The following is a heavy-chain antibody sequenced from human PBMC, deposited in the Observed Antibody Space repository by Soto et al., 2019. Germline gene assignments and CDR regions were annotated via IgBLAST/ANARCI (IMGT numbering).Heavy chain of an antibody. CDR3: ARSLRDGYNYRGAFDI. J-gene: IGHJ3*02. D-gene: IGHD1-1*01. Sequence: GESLKISCQGSGYSFTSYWIGWVRQMPRKGLEWMEIIYPGDSDTRYSPSFQGQVTISADKSISTAYLQWSSLKASDTAMYYCARSLRDGYNYRGAFDIWGQGTMVTVSS. V-gene: IGHV5-51*01. CDR2: IYPGDSDT. CDR1: GYSFTSYW.